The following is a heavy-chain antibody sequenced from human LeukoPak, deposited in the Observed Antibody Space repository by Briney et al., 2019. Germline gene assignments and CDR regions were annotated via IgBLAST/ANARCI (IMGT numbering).Heavy chain of an antibody. CDR1: GFTFSSYA. D-gene: IGHD3-22*01. Sequence: GGSLRLSCAASGFTFSSYAMSWVRQAPGKGLEWVANIKEDGSEKYYVDSLKGRFTISRDNAKNSVYLQMNSLRDEDTAVYYCAKASAMIVVVSKHFDYWGQGTLVTVSS. J-gene: IGHJ4*02. CDR3: AKASAMIVVVSKHFDY. V-gene: IGHV3-7*01. CDR2: IKEDGSEK.